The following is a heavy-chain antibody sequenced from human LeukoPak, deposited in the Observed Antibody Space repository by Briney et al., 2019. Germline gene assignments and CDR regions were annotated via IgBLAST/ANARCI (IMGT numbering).Heavy chain of an antibody. CDR3: ARSQWLRFDAFDI. Sequence: GGSLRLSCAASGFTFSNYWMSWVRQAPGKGLEWVANIKQDGSEKYYVDSVKGRFTISRDNAKNSLYLQMNSLRAEDTAAYYCARSQWLRFDAFDIWGQGTMVTVSS. J-gene: IGHJ3*02. CDR1: GFTFSNYW. V-gene: IGHV3-7*04. D-gene: IGHD5-12*01. CDR2: IKQDGSEK.